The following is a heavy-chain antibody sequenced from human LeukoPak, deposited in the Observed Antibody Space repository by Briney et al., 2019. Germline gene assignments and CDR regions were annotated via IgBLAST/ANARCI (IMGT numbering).Heavy chain of an antibody. CDR1: GGSIRSSYYY. CDR3: ARHQGHYYDSSGYRARWFDP. Sequence: SETLSLTCTVSGGSIRSSYYYWGWIRQPPGKGLEWIGSIYDSGSTYYNPSLKSRVTISVDTSKNQFSLKLSSVTAADTAVYYCARHQGHYYDSSGYRARWFDPWGQGTLVTVSS. D-gene: IGHD3-22*01. CDR2: IYDSGST. J-gene: IGHJ5*02. V-gene: IGHV4-39*01.